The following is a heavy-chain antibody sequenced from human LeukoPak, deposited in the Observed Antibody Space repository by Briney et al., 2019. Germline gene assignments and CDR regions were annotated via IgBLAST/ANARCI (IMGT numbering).Heavy chain of an antibody. CDR3: ARRHISSGWSFDY. V-gene: IGHV4-4*07. CDR2: IHTSGST. CDR1: GGSISSYH. D-gene: IGHD6-19*01. Sequence: SETLSLTCTVSGGSISSYHWSWIRQPAGKGLEWIGQIHTSGSTNYNPPLKSRVTVSIDTPENQLSLTIRSVTAADTAIYYCARRHISSGWSFDYWGQGTLVTVSS. J-gene: IGHJ4*02.